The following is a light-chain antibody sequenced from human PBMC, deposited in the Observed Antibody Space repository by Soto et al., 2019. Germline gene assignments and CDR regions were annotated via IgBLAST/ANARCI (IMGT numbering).Light chain of an antibody. CDR1: QSIRRN. Sequence: DIQLTQSPSSLPPSVGDRITLSCRASQSIRRNLNWYQQMPGKAPSLLIYAARDLQSGVPGRFSGSGSVTEFNLTISSLQPEDLATYYCQKSHSTPYTFGQGTKLEI. J-gene: IGKJ2*01. CDR2: AAR. V-gene: IGKV1-39*01. CDR3: QKSHSTPYT.